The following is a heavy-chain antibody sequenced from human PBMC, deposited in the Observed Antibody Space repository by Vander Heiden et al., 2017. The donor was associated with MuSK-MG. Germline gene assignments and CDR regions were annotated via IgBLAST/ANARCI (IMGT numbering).Heavy chain of an antibody. V-gene: IGHV1-69*06. D-gene: IGHD2-2*01. J-gene: IGHJ6*02. CDR3: AIEKVYHPDSMDV. Sequence: QVQLVQSGAEVKKPGSSVKVSCKASGGTFSSYAISWVRQAPGQGLEWMGGIIPIFGTANYAQKVQGRVTITADKSTSTAYMEMRRMRSEDTAVYYYAIEKVYHPDSMDVWGQGTTVTVYS. CDR1: GGTFSSYA. CDR2: IIPIFGTA.